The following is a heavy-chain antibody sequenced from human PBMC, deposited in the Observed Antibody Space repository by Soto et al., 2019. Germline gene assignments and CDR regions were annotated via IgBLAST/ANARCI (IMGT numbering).Heavy chain of an antibody. J-gene: IGHJ4*02. V-gene: IGHV4-4*03. CDR3: VHHGGVPYYHDF. CDR1: GGSLSSSSW. CDR2: IFYSGST. Sequence: KLRETLSLTCAVSGGSLSSSSWWSWVRQPPGKTLEWLGEIFYSGSTKYNPSLNSRVTISADQSKNDFSLRLSSVTAADTAVYYCVHHGGVPYYHDFWGQGMLVTVSS. D-gene: IGHD2-8*01.